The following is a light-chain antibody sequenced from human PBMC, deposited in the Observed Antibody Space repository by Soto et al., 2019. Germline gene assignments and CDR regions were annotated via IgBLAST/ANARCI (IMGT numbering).Light chain of an antibody. CDR3: QPSYRTPPPT. CDR1: QSISSY. CDR2: ATS. J-gene: IGKJ5*01. Sequence: DIQLTQSPSSLSASVGDRVTITCRASQSISSYLNWYQQRPGKAPNLLIYATSSLRTGVTSRFRGSRSGADNTRNISNLQPEDFATYYWQPSYRTPPPTIGKETRLEIK. V-gene: IGKV1-39*01.